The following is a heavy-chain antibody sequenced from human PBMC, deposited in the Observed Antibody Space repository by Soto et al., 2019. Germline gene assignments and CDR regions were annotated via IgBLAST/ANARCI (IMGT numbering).Heavy chain of an antibody. CDR1: GFTFSSYA. J-gene: IGHJ4*02. CDR3: AKERNYYGSGSYYNPGTGYFDY. Sequence: EVQLLESGGGLVQPGGSLRLSCAASGFTFSSYAMSWVRQAPGKGLEWVSAISGSGGSTYYADSVKGRFTISRDNSKNTLYLQMNSLRAEDTAVYYCAKERNYYGSGSYYNPGTGYFDYWGQGTLVTVSS. V-gene: IGHV3-23*01. CDR2: ISGSGGST. D-gene: IGHD3-10*01.